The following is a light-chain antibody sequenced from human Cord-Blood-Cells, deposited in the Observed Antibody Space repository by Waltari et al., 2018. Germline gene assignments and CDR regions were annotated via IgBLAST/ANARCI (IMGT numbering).Light chain of an antibody. CDR2: EVS. J-gene: IGLJ2*01. CDR3: SSYTSSSTLV. Sequence: QSDLTQPPSAPRSPRQSVTIPCPGTSSYVGRYNRHAWYQQPPGTAPKLMLYEVSNRPSGVPDRFAGSKSGNTASLTISGLQAEDEADYYCSSYTSSSTLVFGGGTKLTVL. CDR1: SSYVGRYNR. V-gene: IGLV2-18*02.